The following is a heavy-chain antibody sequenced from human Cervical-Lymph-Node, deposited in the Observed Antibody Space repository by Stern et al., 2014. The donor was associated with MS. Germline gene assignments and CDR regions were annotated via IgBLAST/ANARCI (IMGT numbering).Heavy chain of an antibody. V-gene: IGHV1-69*01. D-gene: IGHD1-26*01. CDR3: ARGELKEGLVRGMDV. Sequence: QVQLVQSGAEVKKPGSSGKVSCKASGGTFSSYAISWGRQAPGQGLEWMGGFIPIFGTANYAQKFQGRVTITADESTSTAYMELSSLRSEDTAVYYCARGELKEGLVRGMDVWGRDHGHRLL. CDR2: FIPIFGTA. J-gene: IGHJ6*04. CDR1: GGTFSSYA.